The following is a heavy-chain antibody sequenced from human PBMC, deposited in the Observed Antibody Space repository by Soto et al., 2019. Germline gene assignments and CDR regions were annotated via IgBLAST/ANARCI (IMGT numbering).Heavy chain of an antibody. CDR2: ISGSGGST. Sequence: WGSLRLSCAASGFTFSSYAMSWVRQAPGKGLEWVSAISGSGGSTYYADSLKGRFTISRDNSKNTLYLQMNSLRAEDTAVYYCAKSPCIGGSGYYCYALDVWGQGSTVTV. V-gene: IGHV3-23*01. D-gene: IGHD2-15*01. CDR1: GFTFSSYA. J-gene: IGHJ6*01. CDR3: AKSPCIGGSGYYCYALDV.